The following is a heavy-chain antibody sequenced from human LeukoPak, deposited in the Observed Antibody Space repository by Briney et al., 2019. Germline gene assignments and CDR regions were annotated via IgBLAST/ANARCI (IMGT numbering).Heavy chain of an antibody. J-gene: IGHJ4*02. CDR2: IGDSGGST. V-gene: IGHV3-23*01. Sequence: GGSLRLSCAASGFTFSTYAMTWVRQAPGKGLEWVSTIGDSGGSTSYADSVKGRFTISRDNAKNSLFLQMNSLRAEDTAVYYCARDIATAGHLAFDYWGQGTLVTVSS. CDR1: GFTFSTYA. D-gene: IGHD6-13*01. CDR3: ARDIATAGHLAFDY.